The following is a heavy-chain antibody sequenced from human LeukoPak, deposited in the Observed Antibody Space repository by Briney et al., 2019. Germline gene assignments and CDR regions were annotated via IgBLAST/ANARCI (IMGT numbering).Heavy chain of an antibody. CDR2: VHYSGNT. CDR3: VIGRGWQPDY. D-gene: IGHD3-10*01. CDR1: GGSISGYY. J-gene: IGHJ4*02. V-gene: IGHV4-59*03. Sequence: SETLSLTCTVSGGSISGYYHNWVRQSPGRGLEWIGLVHYSGNTNYNPSLKSRVSISTDTSKNRFSLELTSVTAADTAVYYCVIGRGWQPDYWGQGIPVTVSS.